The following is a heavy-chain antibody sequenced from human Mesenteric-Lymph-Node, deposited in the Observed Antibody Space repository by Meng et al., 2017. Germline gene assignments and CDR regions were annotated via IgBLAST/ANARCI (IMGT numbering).Heavy chain of an antibody. V-gene: IGHV3-30*07. J-gene: IGHJ4*02. D-gene: IGHD3-22*01. CDR2: ISSDGSNK. Sequence: GESLKIPRVALGFRFCTYVMHLVRQAPGKGLEWVAVISSDGSNKYYTDSVKGRFTIPRDNSKNTLYLQMNSLRAEDTAVYYCARDMYYDSSGYYHPAGAFDYWGQGTLVTVSS. CDR1: GFRFCTYV. CDR3: ARDMYYDSSGYYHPAGAFDY.